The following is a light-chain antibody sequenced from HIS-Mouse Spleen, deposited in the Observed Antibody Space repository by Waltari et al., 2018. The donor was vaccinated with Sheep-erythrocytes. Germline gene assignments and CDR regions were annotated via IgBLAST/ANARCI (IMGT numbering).Light chain of an antibody. CDR1: QSVLYSSNNKNY. CDR2: WAS. CDR3: QQYYSTLT. Sequence: DIVMTQSPDSLAVSLGERATINCKSSQSVLYSSNNKNYLAWYQQKPGPPPKLLIYWASTREAGVPDRFSGSGSGTDFTRTISSLQAEDVAVYYCQQYYSTLTFGGGTKVEIK. J-gene: IGKJ4*01. V-gene: IGKV4-1*01.